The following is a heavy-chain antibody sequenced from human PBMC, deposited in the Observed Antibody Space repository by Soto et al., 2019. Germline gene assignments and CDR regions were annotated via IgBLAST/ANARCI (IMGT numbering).Heavy chain of an antibody. V-gene: IGHV3-21*01. CDR3: ASDLIAVAPSAKTTDY. CDR1: GFTLSSYS. Sequence: PGGSLRLSCAASGFTLSSYSMNWVRQAPGKGLEWVSSISSSSSYIYYADSVKGRFTISRDNAKNSLYLQMNSLRAEDTAVYYCASDLIAVAPSAKTTDYWGQGTLVTVSS. D-gene: IGHD6-19*01. CDR2: ISSSSSYI. J-gene: IGHJ4*02.